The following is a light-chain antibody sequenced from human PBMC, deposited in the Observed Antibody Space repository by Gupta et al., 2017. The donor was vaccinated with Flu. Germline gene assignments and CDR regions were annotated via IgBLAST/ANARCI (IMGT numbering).Light chain of an antibody. CDR3: ATWDSSRSVLL. Sequence: VLTQPPSLSAAPRQKVTISGSGSSSNIGSNYVSWYQQLPGTAPKLLIYYNDKRPSGIPDRFSGSKSGTSATLVTTGLQAGDAADYYWATWDSSRSVLLFGGGTKLTVL. CDR2: YND. J-gene: IGLJ3*02. V-gene: IGLV1-51*02. CDR1: SSNIGSNY.